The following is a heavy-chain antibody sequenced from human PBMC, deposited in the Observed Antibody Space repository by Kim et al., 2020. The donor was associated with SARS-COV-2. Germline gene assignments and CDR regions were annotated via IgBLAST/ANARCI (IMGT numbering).Heavy chain of an antibody. V-gene: IGHV3-9*01. CDR3: AKDIRQQLVRGNNWFDP. J-gene: IGHJ5*02. Sequence: GGSLRLSCAASGFTFDDYAMHWVRQAPGKGLEWVSGISWNSGSIGYADSVKGRFTISRDNAKNSLYLQMNSLRAEDTALYYCAKDIRQQLVRGNNWFDPWGQGTLVTVSS. D-gene: IGHD6-13*01. CDR2: ISWNSGSI. CDR1: GFTFDDYA.